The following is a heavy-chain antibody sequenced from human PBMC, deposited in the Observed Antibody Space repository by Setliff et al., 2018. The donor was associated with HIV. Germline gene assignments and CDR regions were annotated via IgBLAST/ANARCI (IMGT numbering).Heavy chain of an antibody. CDR3: TRIRAMVRGVTSYDAFDI. CDR1: GYTFTSFD. D-gene: IGHD3-10*01. V-gene: IGHV1-8*01. J-gene: IGHJ3*02. CDR2: MNPNSGNS. Sequence: ASVKVSCKASGYTFTSFDINWVRQATGQGLEWMGWMNPNSGNSGFAQKFQGRVTMTRNSSISTAYMELSSLRFDDTAVYYCTRIRAMVRGVTSYDAFDIWGQGTKVTFSS.